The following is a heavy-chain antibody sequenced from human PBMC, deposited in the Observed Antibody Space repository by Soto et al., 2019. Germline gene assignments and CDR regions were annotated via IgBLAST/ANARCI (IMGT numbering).Heavy chain of an antibody. Sequence: SETLSLTCTVSGGSISSGGYYWSWIRQHPGKGLEWTGYIHYSGSTYYNPSLKSRVTISVDTSKNQFSLKLSSVTAADTAVYYCAREVVVAATRTLNWFDPWGQGTLVSVSS. D-gene: IGHD2-15*01. CDR3: AREVVVAATRTLNWFDP. V-gene: IGHV4-31*03. J-gene: IGHJ5*02. CDR1: GGSISSGGYY. CDR2: IHYSGST.